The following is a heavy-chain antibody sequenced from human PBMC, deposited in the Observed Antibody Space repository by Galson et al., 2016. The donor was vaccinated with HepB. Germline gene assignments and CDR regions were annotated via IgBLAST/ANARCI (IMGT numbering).Heavy chain of an antibody. V-gene: IGHV3-30*18. CDR3: AKRHEDGPPVGCSVDY. D-gene: IGHD3-10*02. Sequence: SLRLSCAASGFTFNKYGMHWVRQAPGKGLEWVAADSVHGGRKFYADAVKGRFTISRDSANNMLFLQMTSLRADDTAVDYCAKRHEDGPPVGCSVDYWAQGTLVSVAS. J-gene: IGHJ4*02. CDR2: DSVHGGRK. CDR1: GFTFNKYG.